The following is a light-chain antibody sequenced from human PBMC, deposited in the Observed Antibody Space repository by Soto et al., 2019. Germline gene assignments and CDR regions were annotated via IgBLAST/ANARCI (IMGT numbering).Light chain of an antibody. CDR1: QGISNY. V-gene: IGKV1-17*03. Sequence: DIQMTQSPSAMSASVEDRVTLTCRASQGISNYLAWFKQKQGKVPKXXSYAASSLQSGVPSRFSGSGSGTEFTLTISSLKPEDFETYYCLQHNSYLITFGQGTRLEIK. CDR2: AAS. J-gene: IGKJ5*01. CDR3: LQHNSYLIT.